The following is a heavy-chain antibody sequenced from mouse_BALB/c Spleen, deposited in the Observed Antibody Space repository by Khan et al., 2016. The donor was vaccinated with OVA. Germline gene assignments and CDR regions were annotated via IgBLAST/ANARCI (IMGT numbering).Heavy chain of an antibody. CDR1: GYTFTNYW. D-gene: IGHD2-1*01. CDR3: ARGYFGNYEFAY. Sequence: QVQLKQSGAELVKPGASVKLSCKTSGYTFTNYWIQWVKQRPGQGLGWIGEIFPGTGTTYYNENFKAKATLTIDTSSSTAYMQLSSLTSEDSADYYCARGYFGNYEFAYWGQGTLVTVSA. V-gene: IGHV1S132*01. J-gene: IGHJ3*01. CDR2: IFPGTGTT.